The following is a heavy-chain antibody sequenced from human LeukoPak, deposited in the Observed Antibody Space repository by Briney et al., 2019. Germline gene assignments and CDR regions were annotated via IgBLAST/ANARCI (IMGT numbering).Heavy chain of an antibody. CDR2: ISHDGSNK. J-gene: IGHJ4*02. V-gene: IGHV3-30-3*01. D-gene: IGHD1-26*01. Sequence: GGSLRLSCAASGFTFSSYAMHWVRQAPGKGLEWVAVISHDGSNKYYADSVKGRFTISRDNSKNTLYLQMNSLRAEDTAVYYCARDGWDYFDYWGQGTLVTVSS. CDR1: GFTFSSYA. CDR3: ARDGWDYFDY.